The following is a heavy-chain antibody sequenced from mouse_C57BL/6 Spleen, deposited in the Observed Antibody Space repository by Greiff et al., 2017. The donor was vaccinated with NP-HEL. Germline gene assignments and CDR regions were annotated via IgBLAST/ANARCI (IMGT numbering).Heavy chain of an antibody. CDR1: GFTFSDYG. D-gene: IGHD1-1*01. CDR3: ARDITTVVARDY. V-gene: IGHV5-17*01. CDR2: ISSGSSTI. Sequence: DVQLVESGGGLVKPGGSLKLSCAASGFTFSDYGMHWVRQAPEKGLEWVAYISSGSSTIYYADTVKGRFTISRDNAKNTLFLQMTSLRSEDTAMYYCARDITTVVARDYWGQGTTLTVSS. J-gene: IGHJ2*01.